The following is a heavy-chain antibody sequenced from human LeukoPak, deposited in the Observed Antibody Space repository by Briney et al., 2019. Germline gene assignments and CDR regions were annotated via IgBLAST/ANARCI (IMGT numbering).Heavy chain of an antibody. CDR1: GFTFSSYW. CDR2: INSEGNSI. D-gene: IGHD5-12*01. J-gene: IGHJ4*02. Sequence: GGSLRLSCAASGFTFSSYWMHWVRQAPGKGLVWVSRINSEGNSINYADSVKGRFTMSRDNAKNTLYLQMNSLRVEDTAVYYCAREGRVSGYDFDCWGQGTLVTVSS. V-gene: IGHV3-74*01. CDR3: AREGRVSGYDFDC.